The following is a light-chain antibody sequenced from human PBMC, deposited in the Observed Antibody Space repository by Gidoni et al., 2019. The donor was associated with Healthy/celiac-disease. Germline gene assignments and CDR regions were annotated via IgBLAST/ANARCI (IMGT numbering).Light chain of an antibody. CDR1: QSVSSSY. Sequence: EIVLTQSPGTLSLSPGERATLSCRASQSVSSSYLGWYQQKPGQAPRLLIYGASSRATGIPDRFSGSGSGTDFTLTISRLEPEDFAVYYCQQYGSSRFTFXPXTKVDIK. J-gene: IGKJ3*01. CDR3: QQYGSSRFT. CDR2: GAS. V-gene: IGKV3-20*01.